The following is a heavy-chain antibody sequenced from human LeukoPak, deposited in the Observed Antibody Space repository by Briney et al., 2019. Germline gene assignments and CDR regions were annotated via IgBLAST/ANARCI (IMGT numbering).Heavy chain of an antibody. V-gene: IGHV4-61*02. Sequence: PSQTLSLTCTVSGASLSSGSYYWSWIRQPAGKGLEWIGRIYPSGSTDYNPSLKSRVTISIDTSKNQFSLKQSPVTAADTAVYYCAGGIGYATSPADHLGQGTLVIVSS. J-gene: IGHJ5*02. CDR3: AGGIGYATSPADH. CDR1: GASLSSGSYY. D-gene: IGHD6-13*01. CDR2: IYPSGST.